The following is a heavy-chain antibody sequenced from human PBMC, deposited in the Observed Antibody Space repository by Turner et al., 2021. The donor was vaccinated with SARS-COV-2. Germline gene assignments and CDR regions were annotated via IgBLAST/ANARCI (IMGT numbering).Heavy chain of an antibody. D-gene: IGHD6-13*01. V-gene: IGHV3-7*03. CDR1: AFPFSTYS. CDR3: VRAAPRNCAGQTCSLFDS. CDR2: ILYPGGDT. J-gene: IGHJ4*02. Sequence: EVQLVESGGVLVQPGESLSLSCAASAFPFSTYSMAWVRQAPGMGLEWVATILYPGGDTYYLDSVNGRFTVSRDMNSLYLQMISLRAEDTAIYYCVRAAPRNCAGQTCSLFDSWGQGTLVTVSS.